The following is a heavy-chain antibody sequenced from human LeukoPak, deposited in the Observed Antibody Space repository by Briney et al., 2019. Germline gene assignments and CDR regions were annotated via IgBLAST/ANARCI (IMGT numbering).Heavy chain of an antibody. V-gene: IGHV3-30*02. J-gene: IGHJ5*02. CDR2: IRYDGTNK. D-gene: IGHD5-18*01. CDR3: ASYYSYGDYGWFDP. CDR1: GFSFSSYG. Sequence: GGSLRLSCAASGFSFSSYGMHWVRQAPGKGLEWVAFIRYDGTNKYYADSVKGRFTISRDNSKNTLYLQMNSLRAEDTAVYYCASYYSYGDYGWFDPWGQGTLVTVSS.